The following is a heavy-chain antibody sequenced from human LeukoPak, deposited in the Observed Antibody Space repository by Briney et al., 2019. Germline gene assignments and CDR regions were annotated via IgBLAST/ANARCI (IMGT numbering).Heavy chain of an antibody. J-gene: IGHJ4*02. CDR3: ARDGLIAVAGSYFDY. V-gene: IGHV1-2*02. D-gene: IGHD6-19*01. CDR2: INPNSGGT. Sequence: ASVKVSCKASGYTFTGYYMHWVRQAPGQGLEWMGWINPNSGGTNYAQKFQGRVTMTRDTSISTAYMELSRLRSEDTAVYYCARDGLIAVAGSYFDYWGQGTLVTVSS. CDR1: GYTFTGYY.